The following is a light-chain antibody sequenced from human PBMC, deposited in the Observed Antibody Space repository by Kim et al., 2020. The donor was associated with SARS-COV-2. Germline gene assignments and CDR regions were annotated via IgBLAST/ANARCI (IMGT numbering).Light chain of an antibody. CDR3: QVWDSNTWM. J-gene: IGLJ3*02. CDR1: NNGSKI. V-gene: IGLV3-9*01. CDR2: RDT. Sequence: VALGQTATITGGASNNGSKIVHWYQQTPGQAPVMVIDRDTNRPSGIPERFSGSTSGNTATLTISRAQAGDEADYYCQVWDSNTWMFGGGTQLTVL.